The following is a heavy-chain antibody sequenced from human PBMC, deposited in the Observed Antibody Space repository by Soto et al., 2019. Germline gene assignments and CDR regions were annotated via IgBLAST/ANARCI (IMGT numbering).Heavy chain of an antibody. J-gene: IGHJ5*02. V-gene: IGHV1-69*13. CDR3: ARTGSLYYYDSSGYTWFDP. D-gene: IGHD3-22*01. Sequence: SVKVSCKASGGTFSSYAISWVRQAPGQGLEWMGGIIPIFGTANYAQKFQGRVTITADESTSTAYMELSSLRSEDTAVYYCARTGSLYYYDSSGYTWFDPWGQGTLVTVSS. CDR1: GGTFSSYA. CDR2: IIPIFGTA.